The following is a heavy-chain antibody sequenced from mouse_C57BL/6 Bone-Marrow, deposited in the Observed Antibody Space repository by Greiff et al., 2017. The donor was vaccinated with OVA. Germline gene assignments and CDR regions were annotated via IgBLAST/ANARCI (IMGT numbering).Heavy chain of an antibody. CDR1: GYTFTSYW. CDR2: IYPSDSET. CDR3: ARSDYYGSSRFAY. J-gene: IGHJ3*01. V-gene: IGHV1-61*01. Sequence: VQLQQPGAELVRPGSSVKLSCKASGYTFTSYWMDWVKQRPGKGLEWIGNIYPSDSETHYNQKFKDKATLTVDKSSSTAYMQLSSLTSEDSAVYYCARSDYYGSSRFAYWGQGTLVTVSA. D-gene: IGHD1-1*01.